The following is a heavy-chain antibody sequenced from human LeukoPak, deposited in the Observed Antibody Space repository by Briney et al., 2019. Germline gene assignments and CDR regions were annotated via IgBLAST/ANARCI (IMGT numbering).Heavy chain of an antibody. Sequence: GASVKVSCKASGGTFISYAICWVRQAPGQGLEWMGGIIPIFGTANYAQKFRGRVTITADESTSTAYMELSSLRSEDTAVYYCARALGDSYGYFHLMDYWGQGTLVTVSS. D-gene: IGHD5-18*01. CDR2: IIPIFGTA. CDR1: GGTFISYA. CDR3: ARALGDSYGYFHLMDY. V-gene: IGHV1-69*13. J-gene: IGHJ4*02.